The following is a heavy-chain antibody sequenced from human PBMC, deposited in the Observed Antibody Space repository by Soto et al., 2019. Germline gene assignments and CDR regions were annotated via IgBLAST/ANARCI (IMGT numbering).Heavy chain of an antibody. J-gene: IGHJ5*02. CDR2: IVSGGST. V-gene: IGHV3-53*01. CDR1: GFKVGSSY. D-gene: IGHD3-16*01. CDR3: ATDSRNGGIGCFDT. Sequence: PGGSLRLSCAASGFKVGSSYVTWVRQAPGEGLEWVSVIVSGGSTHYADSVTGRFTVSRDVSNNTVYLHMSSLRAEDTAVYFCATDSRNGGIGCFDTWGLGTLVTIAS.